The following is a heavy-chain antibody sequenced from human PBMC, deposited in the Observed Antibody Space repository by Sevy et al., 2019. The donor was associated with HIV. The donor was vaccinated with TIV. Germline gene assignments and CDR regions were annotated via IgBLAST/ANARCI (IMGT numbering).Heavy chain of an antibody. J-gene: IGHJ4*02. CDR2: IYHSGST. CDR1: GYSIIGDYY. Sequence: SETLSLTCTVSGYSIIGDYYWGWIRQPPGKGLEWIVHIYHSGSTYYNPSLDSRVTPSVDTSKNQFSLRLSSVTAADTAIYYCARVKLRGAYYYDFWGQRTLVTVSS. CDR3: ARVKLRGAYYYDF. V-gene: IGHV4-38-2*02.